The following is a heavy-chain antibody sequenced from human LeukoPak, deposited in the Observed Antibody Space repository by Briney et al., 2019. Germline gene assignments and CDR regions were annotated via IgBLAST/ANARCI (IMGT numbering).Heavy chain of an antibody. J-gene: IGHJ4*02. Sequence: GGSLRLSCAASGFTVSSNYMSWVRQAPGKGLEWVAVISYDGSNKYYADSVKGRFTISRDNSKNTLYLQMNSLRAEDTAVYYCARDRDCSGGSCYYFDYWGRGTLVTVSS. CDR3: ARDRDCSGGSCYYFDY. D-gene: IGHD2-15*01. CDR2: ISYDGSNK. V-gene: IGHV3-30-3*01. CDR1: GFTVSSNY.